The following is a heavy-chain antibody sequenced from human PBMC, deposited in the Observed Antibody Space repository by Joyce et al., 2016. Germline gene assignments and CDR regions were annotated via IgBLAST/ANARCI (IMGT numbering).Heavy chain of an antibody. D-gene: IGHD4-17*01. Sequence: EVQLVESGGGLIQPGGSLRLSCAASGFTVSSNYMSWVRQAPGKGLEWVSIIYSGGSGGSTYSADSVKGRFTISRDNSKNTLYLQMNSLRAEDTAVYYCARSLAYDYGDYIFNYWGQGTLVTVSS. CDR1: GFTVSSNY. CDR2: IYSGGSGGST. J-gene: IGHJ4*02. V-gene: IGHV3-53*01. CDR3: ARSLAYDYGDYIFNY.